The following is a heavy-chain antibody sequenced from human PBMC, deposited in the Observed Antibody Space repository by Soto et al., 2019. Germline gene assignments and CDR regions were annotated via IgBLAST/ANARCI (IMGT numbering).Heavy chain of an antibody. J-gene: IGHJ4*02. CDR2: VSGTGGSA. Sequence: VQLLESGGGLVRPGGSLRLSCAASGFTFSSYAMTWVRQAPGKGLEWVSGVSGTGGSAYYADSVKGRFTISRDISTNTLYLHMNSLRAEDTAVYYCARGSAYSDYDLEYWGQGTLVTVSS. V-gene: IGHV3-23*01. CDR3: ARGSAYSDYDLEY. D-gene: IGHD4-17*01. CDR1: GFTFSSYA.